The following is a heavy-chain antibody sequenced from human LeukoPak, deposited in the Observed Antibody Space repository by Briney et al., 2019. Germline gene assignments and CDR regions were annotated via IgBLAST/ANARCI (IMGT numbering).Heavy chain of an antibody. CDR1: GYTFTSYY. Sequence: ASVKVSCKASGYTFTSYYMHWVRQAPGQRLEWMGWINAGNGNTKYSQKFQGRVTITRDTSASTAYMELSSLRSEDTAVYYCAGDYYGSGSQDYWGQGTLVTVSS. CDR2: INAGNGNT. J-gene: IGHJ4*02. CDR3: AGDYYGSGSQDY. V-gene: IGHV1-3*01. D-gene: IGHD3-10*01.